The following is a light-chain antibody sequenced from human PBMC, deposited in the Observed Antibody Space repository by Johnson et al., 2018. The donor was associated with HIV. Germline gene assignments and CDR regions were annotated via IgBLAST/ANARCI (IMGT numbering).Light chain of an antibody. CDR1: DSNIGNNY. J-gene: IGLJ1*01. CDR3: GTWDSSLSASYV. V-gene: IGLV1-51*02. Sequence: HSVLTQPPSVSAAPGQKVTISCFGSDSNIGNNYVSWYQQLPGTAPKLLIYENNKRPSGIPDRFSGSKSGTSATLGITGLQTGDEADYYCGTWDSSLSASYVFGTGTKVAVL. CDR2: ENN.